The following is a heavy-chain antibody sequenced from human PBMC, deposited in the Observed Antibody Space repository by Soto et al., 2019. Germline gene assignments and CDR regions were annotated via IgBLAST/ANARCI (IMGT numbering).Heavy chain of an antibody. Sequence: GESLKISCKGSGYSFTSYWIGWVRQMPGKGLEWMGIIYPGDSDTRYSPSFQGQVTISADKSISTAYLQWSSLKASDTAMYYCARHGPSDLSPSLLEWQLGDDAFDIWGQGTMVTVSS. CDR1: GYSFTSYW. D-gene: IGHD3-3*02. V-gene: IGHV5-51*01. CDR3: ARHGPSDLSPSLLEWQLGDDAFDI. J-gene: IGHJ3*02. CDR2: IYPGDSDT.